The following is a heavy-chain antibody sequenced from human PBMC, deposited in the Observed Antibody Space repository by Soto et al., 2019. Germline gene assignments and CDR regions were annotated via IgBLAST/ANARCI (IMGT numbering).Heavy chain of an antibody. V-gene: IGHV3-48*03. CDR3: AREPTWISGCSGGSCLGNYYYYGMDV. D-gene: IGHD2-15*01. CDR1: GFTFSSYE. CDR2: ISSSGSTI. J-gene: IGHJ6*02. Sequence: PGGSLRLSCAASGFTFSSYEMNWVRQAPGKGLEWVSYISSSGSTIYYADSVKGRFTISRDNAKNSLYLQMNSLRAEDTAVYYCAREPTWISGCSGGSCLGNYYYYGMDVWGQGTTVTVSS.